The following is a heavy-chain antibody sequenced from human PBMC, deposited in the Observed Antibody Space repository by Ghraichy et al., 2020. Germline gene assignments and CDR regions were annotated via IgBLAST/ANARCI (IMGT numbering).Heavy chain of an antibody. V-gene: IGHV3-48*02. D-gene: IGHD4-11*01. CDR3: ARDSHYSFDY. Sequence: GGSLRLSCAASGFTFNYYSIHWVRQAPGKGLEWISYIGGTTNTIYYADSVKGRFTISRDNARNSLYLQMNSLRDEDTAVYYCARDSHYSFDYWGQGTLVTVSS. CDR1: GFTFNYYS. J-gene: IGHJ4*02. CDR2: IGGTTNTI.